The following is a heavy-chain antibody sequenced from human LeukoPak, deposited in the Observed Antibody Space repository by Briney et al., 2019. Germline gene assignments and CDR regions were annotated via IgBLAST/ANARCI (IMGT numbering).Heavy chain of an antibody. CDR1: GGSISSYY. D-gene: IGHD3-3*01. V-gene: IGHV4-59*01. CDR2: IYYSGST. CDR3: ARGSTVYDF. Sequence: KTSETLSLTCTVSGGSISSYYWSWIRQPPGKGLEWIGYIYYSGSTNYNPSLKSRVTISVDTSKNQFSLKLSSVTAADTAVYYCARGSTVYDFGGQGTLVTVSS. J-gene: IGHJ4*02.